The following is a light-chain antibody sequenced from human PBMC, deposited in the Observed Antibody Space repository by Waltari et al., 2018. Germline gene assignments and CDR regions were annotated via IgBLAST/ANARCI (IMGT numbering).Light chain of an antibody. CDR3: QQRRNWPLT. CDR2: DAS. Sequence: EIVLTQSPAILSFSPGERATLSCRTSQSVGTYLAWYQQRPGQSPRLLIYDASNRATGIPARFSGSGSGTDFTLTISSLEPEDFAVYYCQQRRNWPLTFGGGTKVEI. CDR1: QSVGTY. J-gene: IGKJ4*02. V-gene: IGKV3-11*01.